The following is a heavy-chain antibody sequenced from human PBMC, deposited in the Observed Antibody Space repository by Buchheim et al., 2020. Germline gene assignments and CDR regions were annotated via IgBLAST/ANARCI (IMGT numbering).Heavy chain of an antibody. Sequence: QVQLVESGGGVIQPGRSLTLSCTTSGFTFSNYGMHWVRQAPGKGLEWVAVIWNAGNTKYYVESVKGRFTISRDISKNTVYLQMNSLRAEDTAVYYCAIAAWGHVGDLGGQGTL. CDR3: AIAAWGHVGDL. V-gene: IGHV3-33*01. J-gene: IGHJ4*02. CDR1: GFTFSNYG. D-gene: IGHD3-16*01. CDR2: IWNAGNTK.